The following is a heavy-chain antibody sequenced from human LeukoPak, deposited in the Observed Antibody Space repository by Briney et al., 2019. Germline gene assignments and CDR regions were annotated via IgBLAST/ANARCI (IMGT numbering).Heavy chain of an antibody. CDR1: GFTFNTHA. Sequence: GGSLRLSCEASGFTFNTHAMSWVRQAPGKGLEWVASITSRGLTPYYADSAKGRFTISRDNSKNTLYLKMNSLRGEDTALYYCAKDRPNFYETSGSYYKIKGDFWGQGSLVTVSS. D-gene: IGHD3-10*01. CDR3: AKDRPNFYETSGSYYKIKGDF. CDR2: ITSRGLTP. J-gene: IGHJ4*02. V-gene: IGHV3-23*01.